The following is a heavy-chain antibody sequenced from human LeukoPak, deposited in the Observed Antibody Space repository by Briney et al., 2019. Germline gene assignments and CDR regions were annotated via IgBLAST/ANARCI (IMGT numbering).Heavy chain of an antibody. CDR1: RFTFSSYS. CDR3: ARAVGSSSWYFFDY. CDR2: ISSSSSYI. Sequence: GGSLRLSCAASRFTFSSYSMNWVRQAPGKGLEWVSSISSSSSYIYYADSVKGRFTISRDNAKNSLYLQMNSLRAEDTAVYYCARAVGSSSWYFFDYWGQGTLVTVSS. J-gene: IGHJ4*02. V-gene: IGHV3-21*01. D-gene: IGHD6-13*01.